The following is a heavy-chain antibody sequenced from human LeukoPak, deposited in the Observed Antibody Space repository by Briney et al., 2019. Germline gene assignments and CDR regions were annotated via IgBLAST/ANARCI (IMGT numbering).Heavy chain of an antibody. CDR1: GFTFGDYL. V-gene: IGHV3-49*05. Sequence: KSGGSLRLSCTASGFTFGDYLMSWFRRAPGKGLEWIGFIRRKLDGGTAEYAASVKGRFTISRDDSTSIAYLQMNSLKTEDTAVYYCSRSSGWLSVYWGQGTLVTVSS. CDR2: IRRKLDGGTA. D-gene: IGHD6-19*01. CDR3: SRSSGWLSVY. J-gene: IGHJ4*02.